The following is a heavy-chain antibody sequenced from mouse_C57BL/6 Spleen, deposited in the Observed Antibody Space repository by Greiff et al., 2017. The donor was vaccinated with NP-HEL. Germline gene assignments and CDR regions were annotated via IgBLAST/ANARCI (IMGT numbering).Heavy chain of an antibody. D-gene: IGHD2-4*01. V-gene: IGHV1-72*01. CDR3: AREKDLGLRRGFDY. J-gene: IGHJ2*01. Sequence: QVQLQQPGAELVKPGASVKLSCKASGYTFTSYWMHWVKQRPGRGLEWIGRIDPNSGGTKYNEKFKSKATLTVDKPSSPAYMQLSSLTSEDSAVYYCAREKDLGLRRGFDYWGQGTTLTVSS. CDR2: IDPNSGGT. CDR1: GYTFTSYW.